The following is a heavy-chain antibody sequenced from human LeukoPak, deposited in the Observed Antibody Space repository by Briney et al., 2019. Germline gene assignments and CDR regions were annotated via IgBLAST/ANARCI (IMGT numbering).Heavy chain of an antibody. Sequence: PSETLPLTCAVSGGSISSSNWWSWVRQPPGKGLEWIGEIYHSGSTNYNPSLKSRVTISVDKSKNQFSLKLSSVTAADTAVYYCARVGIAVAEGGDYWGQGTLVTVSS. J-gene: IGHJ4*02. D-gene: IGHD6-19*01. CDR3: ARVGIAVAEGGDY. V-gene: IGHV4-4*02. CDR1: GGSISSSNW. CDR2: IYHSGST.